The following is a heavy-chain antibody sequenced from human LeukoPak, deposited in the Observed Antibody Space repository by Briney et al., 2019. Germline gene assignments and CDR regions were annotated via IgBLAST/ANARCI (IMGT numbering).Heavy chain of an antibody. J-gene: IGHJ2*01. D-gene: IGHD5/OR15-5a*01. CDR1: RRNFMNCW. Sequence: GESLKISCKGPRRNFMNCWIACVRQAPGKGLEWMGVIYPSDSESRYSPSFQGQVTFTADTSTETAYLQWSSLKASDTGTYLCSREVYCGSALFWYYDLWGRGTLVTVSS. CDR2: IYPSDSES. V-gene: IGHV5-51*01. CDR3: SREVYCGSALFWYYDL.